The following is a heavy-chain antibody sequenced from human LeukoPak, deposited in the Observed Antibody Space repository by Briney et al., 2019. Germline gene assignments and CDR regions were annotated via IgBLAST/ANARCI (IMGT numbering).Heavy chain of an antibody. V-gene: IGHV4-59*08. J-gene: IGHJ5*02. Sequence: PSETLSLTCTVSGGSISSYYWSWIRQPPGKGLEWIGYIYYSRSTNYNPPLKSRVTISVDTSKNQFSLKLSSVTAADTAVYYCARQSTYDFWSGYYDPPNWFDPWGQGTLVTVSS. CDR2: IYYSRST. D-gene: IGHD3-3*01. CDR1: GGSISSYY. CDR3: ARQSTYDFWSGYYDPPNWFDP.